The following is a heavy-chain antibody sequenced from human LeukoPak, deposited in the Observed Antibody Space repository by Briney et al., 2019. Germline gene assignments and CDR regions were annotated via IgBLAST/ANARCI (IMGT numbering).Heavy chain of an antibody. CDR2: IYYSGST. CDR1: GGSISSYY. Sequence: SETLSLTCTVSGGSISSYYWSWIRQPPGKGLEWIGYIYYSGSTNYNPSLKSRVTISVDTSKNQFSLKLSSVTAADTAVYYCARHGTRTLNYYGMDVWGQGTTVTVSS. CDR3: ARHGTRTLNYYGMDV. J-gene: IGHJ6*02. V-gene: IGHV4-59*08. D-gene: IGHD1-26*01.